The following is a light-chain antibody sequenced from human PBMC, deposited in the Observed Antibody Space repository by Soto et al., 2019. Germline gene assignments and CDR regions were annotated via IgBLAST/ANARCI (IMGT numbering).Light chain of an antibody. J-gene: IGLJ3*02. Sequence: QTVVIQEPSLTVSPGETVTLTCASSTAAVTSASYPNWLQQKPGQAPRALVHSTSNKHSWTPARFSGSLLGGKAALTLSGVQPEDEADYYCLLYYGNIQVFGRGTKLTVL. CDR3: LLYYGNIQV. CDR1: TAAVTSASY. V-gene: IGLV7-43*01. CDR2: STS.